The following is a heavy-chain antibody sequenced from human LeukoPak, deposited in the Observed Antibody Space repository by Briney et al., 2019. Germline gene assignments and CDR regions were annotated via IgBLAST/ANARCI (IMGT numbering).Heavy chain of an antibody. CDR2: ISSSGSTI. CDR1: GFTFSAYY. V-gene: IGHV3-11*01. D-gene: IGHD3-10*01. J-gene: IGHJ6*02. Sequence: PGGSLRLSCAASGFTFSAYYMSWIRQAPGKGLEWVSYISSSGSTIYYADSVKGRFTISRDNAKNSLYLQMNSLRAEDTAVYYCARNLVRGVISYYYGMDVWGQGTTATVSS. CDR3: ARNLVRGVISYYYGMDV.